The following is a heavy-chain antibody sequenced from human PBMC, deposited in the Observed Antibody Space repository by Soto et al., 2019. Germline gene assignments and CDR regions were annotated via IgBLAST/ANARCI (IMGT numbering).Heavy chain of an antibody. CDR1: GGTFSTYT. CDR2: IIPIIGIS. V-gene: IGHV1-69*08. D-gene: IGHD3-22*01. Sequence: QVQLVQSGAEVKKPGSSVKVSCKASGGTFSTYTITWVRQAPGQGLEWMGRIIPIIGISNYAQKFQGRVTITAEXXXGXXYMGLTRLRSDDTAVYYCAGDPDSHYNDSHASSYPWGQGTLVTVSS. CDR3: AGDPDSHYNDSHASSYP. J-gene: IGHJ5*02.